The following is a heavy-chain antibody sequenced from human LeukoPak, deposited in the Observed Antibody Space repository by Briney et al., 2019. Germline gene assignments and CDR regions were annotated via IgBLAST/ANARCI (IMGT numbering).Heavy chain of an antibody. V-gene: IGHV3-48*03. Sequence: LSLTCTVSGGSISSSSHSWGWVRQAPGKGLEWVSYISSSGHTMYYADPVEGRFTISRDNAKNSLYLQMTSLRAEDTAVYYCARGSYYDIHDAFDIWGQGTMVTVSS. D-gene: IGHD3-9*01. J-gene: IGHJ3*02. CDR1: GGSISSSSH. CDR3: ARGSYYDIHDAFDI. CDR2: ISSSGHTM.